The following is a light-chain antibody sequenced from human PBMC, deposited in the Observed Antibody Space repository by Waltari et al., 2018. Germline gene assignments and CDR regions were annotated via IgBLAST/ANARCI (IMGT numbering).Light chain of an antibody. CDR1: GSNLGAGYD. CDR3: QTYDSSLTAWV. Sequence: QSVLTQPPSVSGAPGPRVTISCTGTGSNLGAGYDVHWYQQVPGTVPKLLIYVNTNRPSGVPDRFSASKSGTSASLAITGLQAEDEADYYCQTYDSSLTAWVFGGGTKLTVL. V-gene: IGLV1-40*01. J-gene: IGLJ3*02. CDR2: VNT.